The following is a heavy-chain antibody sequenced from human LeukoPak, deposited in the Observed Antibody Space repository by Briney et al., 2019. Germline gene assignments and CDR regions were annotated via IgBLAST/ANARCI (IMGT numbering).Heavy chain of an antibody. Sequence: GASVKVSCKASGYTFTSYDINWVRQATGQGLEWMGWMYPNSGNTGYAQKFQGRVTTTRNTSISTAYMELSSLRSEDTAVYYCARGRELLSYYYYGMDVWGQGTTVTVSS. CDR2: MYPNSGNT. CDR1: GYTFTSYD. V-gene: IGHV1-8*01. CDR3: ARGRELLSYYYYGMDV. D-gene: IGHD1-26*01. J-gene: IGHJ6*02.